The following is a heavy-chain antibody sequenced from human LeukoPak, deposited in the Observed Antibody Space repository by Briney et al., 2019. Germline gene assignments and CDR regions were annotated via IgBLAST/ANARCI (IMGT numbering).Heavy chain of an antibody. CDR2: IKQDGREK. D-gene: IGHD4-23*01. V-gene: IGHV3-7*04. CDR1: GYTFTTYW. CDR3: ARYDYGGKYDY. J-gene: IGHJ4*02. Sequence: PGGSLRLSCATSGYTFTTYWMSWVSQPSGKGLVWVANIKQDGREKYYVDSVKGRFTISRDNAKNSLYLQMNSLRAEDTAVYYCARYDYGGKYDYWGRGNLVTVSS.